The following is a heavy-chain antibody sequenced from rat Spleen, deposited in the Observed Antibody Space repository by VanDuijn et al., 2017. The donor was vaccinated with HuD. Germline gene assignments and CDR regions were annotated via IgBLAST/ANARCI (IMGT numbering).Heavy chain of an antibody. V-gene: IGHV5-17*01. Sequence: EVQLVESGGGLVQPGNSLKLSCAASGFTFSDYAMAWVRQSPKKGLEWVATIIYDGSRIYYRDSVKGRFTISRDNAKSTLSLQMDSLRSDDTATYYCARRHYGYTDYFDYWGQGVMVTVSS. CDR2: IIYDGSRI. CDR1: GFTFSDYA. CDR3: ARRHYGYTDYFDY. D-gene: IGHD1-9*01. J-gene: IGHJ2*01.